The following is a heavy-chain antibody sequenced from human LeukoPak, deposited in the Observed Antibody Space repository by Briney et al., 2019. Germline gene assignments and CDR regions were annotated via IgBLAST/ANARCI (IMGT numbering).Heavy chain of an antibody. CDR1: GYIFSDYY. J-gene: IGHJ3*01. Sequence: ASVKVSCKASGYIFSDYYMHWVRQAPGQGLEWMGGIIPILGTTNYAQKFQGRVTITADESTSTLYMELRSLRSEDTAIYYCARDDYYDSSAYRENPFDVWGQGTMVTVSS. CDR3: ARDDYYDSSAYRENPFDV. D-gene: IGHD3-22*01. CDR2: IIPILGTT. V-gene: IGHV1-69*13.